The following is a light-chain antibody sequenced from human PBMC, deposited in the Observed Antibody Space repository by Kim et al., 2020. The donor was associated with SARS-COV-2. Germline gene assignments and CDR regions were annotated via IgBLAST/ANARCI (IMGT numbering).Light chain of an antibody. V-gene: IGKV3-15*01. CDR2: GAS. CDR3: QQYNNWPPV. CDR1: QSVSSN. Sequence: ETVMTQSPATLSVSPGEGATLSCRASQSVSSNLAWYQHKPGQAPRLLIYGASIRATGIPARFSGGGSGTDFTLTISSLQSEDLAVYSCQQYNNWPPVFGPGTKVDIK. J-gene: IGKJ3*01.